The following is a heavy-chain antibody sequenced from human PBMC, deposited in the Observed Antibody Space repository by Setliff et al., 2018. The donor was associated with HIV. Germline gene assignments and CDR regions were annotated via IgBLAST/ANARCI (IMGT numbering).Heavy chain of an antibody. CDR1: GDSITSRNYH. V-gene: IGHV4-39*07. J-gene: IGHJ4*02. D-gene: IGHD4-17*01. CDR2: LFYTGST. CDR3: ARRIYGNNPYFDC. Sequence: TSETLSLTCAVSGDSITSRNYHWDWVRQPPGKGLEWIGSLFYTGSTSCNPSLKSRVTISVDTSQNQFSLKLSSVTAADTAIYYCARRIYGNNPYFDCWSQGTLVTVSS.